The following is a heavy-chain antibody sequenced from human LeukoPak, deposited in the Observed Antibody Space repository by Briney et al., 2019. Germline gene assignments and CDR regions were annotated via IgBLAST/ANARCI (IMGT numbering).Heavy chain of an antibody. D-gene: IGHD5-12*01. CDR1: GFTFGEYG. CDR3: TRAGGFDNFLDY. V-gene: IGHV3-49*04. Sequence: GGSLRLSCTTSGFTFGEYGFNWVRQAPGKGLEWVGFIRSKVHDSTPQYAASVKGRFTTSRDDSKDTAYLQMINLKTEDTAIYYCTRAGGFDNFLDYWGQGTPVTVSS. J-gene: IGHJ4*02. CDR2: IRSKVHDSTP.